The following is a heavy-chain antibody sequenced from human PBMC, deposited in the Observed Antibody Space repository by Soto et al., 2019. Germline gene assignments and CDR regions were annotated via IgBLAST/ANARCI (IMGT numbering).Heavy chain of an antibody. CDR3: AKDVHYDSSGGLDY. CDR1: GFTFDNFA. V-gene: IGHV3-23*01. CDR2: ISGGGGGK. Sequence: EVRLLESGGGLEQPGGSLRLSCTTSGFTFDNFAMSWVRQAPGRGLEWVSAISGGGGGKYYADSVKGRLIISRDNSKNTVYLQLNGLRTEDTAVYYCAKDVHYDSSGGLDYWGQGTLVTVSS. D-gene: IGHD3-22*01. J-gene: IGHJ4*02.